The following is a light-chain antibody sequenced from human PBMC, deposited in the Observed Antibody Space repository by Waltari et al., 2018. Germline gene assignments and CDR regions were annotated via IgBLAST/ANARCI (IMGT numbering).Light chain of an antibody. J-gene: IGLJ3*02. CDR3: AAWDDSLSGWV. CDR2: RNN. Sequence: QSVLTQPPSASGTPGQRVTISCSGSSPNIARHYVHWYQQLPGTAPKLLIYRNNQRHSGVPDRFSGSKSGTSASLAISGLRSEDEADYYCAAWDDSLSGWVFGGGTKLTVL. V-gene: IGLV1-47*01. CDR1: SPNIARHY.